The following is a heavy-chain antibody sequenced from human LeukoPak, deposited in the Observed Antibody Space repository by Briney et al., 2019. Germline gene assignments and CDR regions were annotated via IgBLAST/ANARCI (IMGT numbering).Heavy chain of an antibody. J-gene: IGHJ4*02. V-gene: IGHV4-59*01. CDR3: ARDSPPDY. CDR1: GGSISSYY. CDR2: IYYSGST. Sequence: SETLSLTCTVSGGSISSYYWSWIRQPPGKGLDWIGYIYYSGSTNYNPSLKSRVTISVDTSKNQFSLKLSSVTAADTAVYYCARDSPPDYWGQGTLVTVSS.